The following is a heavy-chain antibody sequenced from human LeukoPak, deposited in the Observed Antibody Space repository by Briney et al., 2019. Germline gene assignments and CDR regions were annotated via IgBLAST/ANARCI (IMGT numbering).Heavy chain of an antibody. CDR2: INHSGST. V-gene: IGHV4-34*01. J-gene: IGHJ4*02. CDR3: ATTGYSSGWYLGY. D-gene: IGHD6-19*01. Sequence: KTSETLSLTCAVYGGSFSGYYWSWICQPPGKGLEWIGEINHSGSTNYNPSLKSRVTISVDTSKNQFSLKLSSVTAADTAVYYCATTGYSSGWYLGYWGQGTLVTVSS. CDR1: GGSFSGYY.